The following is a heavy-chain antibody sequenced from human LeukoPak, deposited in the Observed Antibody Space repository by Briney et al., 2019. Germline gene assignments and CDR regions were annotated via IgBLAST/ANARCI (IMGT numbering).Heavy chain of an antibody. J-gene: IGHJ4*02. D-gene: IGHD3-22*01. CDR2: IYTSGST. CDR1: GGSTSSSSYY. Sequence: SETLSLTCTVSGGSTSSSSYYWNWIRLPAGKGLEWIGRIYTSGSTNYNPSLKSRVTMSVDTSKNQFSLKLSSVTAADTAVYYCARDLTDYYELDYWGQGTLVTVSS. CDR3: ARDLTDYYELDY. V-gene: IGHV4-61*02.